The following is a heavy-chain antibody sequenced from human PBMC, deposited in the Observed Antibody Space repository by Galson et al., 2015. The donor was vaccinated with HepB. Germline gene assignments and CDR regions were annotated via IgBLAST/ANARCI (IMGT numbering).Heavy chain of an antibody. D-gene: IGHD4-11*01. Sequence: ETLSLTCTVSGGSISSSSYYWGWIRQPPGKGLEWIGSIYYSGSTYYNPSLKSRVTISVDTSKNQFSLKLSSVTAADTAVYYCARLGNYVSPLDYWGQGTLVTVSS. V-gene: IGHV4-39*01. J-gene: IGHJ4*02. CDR1: GGSISSSSYY. CDR3: ARLGNYVSPLDY. CDR2: IYYSGST.